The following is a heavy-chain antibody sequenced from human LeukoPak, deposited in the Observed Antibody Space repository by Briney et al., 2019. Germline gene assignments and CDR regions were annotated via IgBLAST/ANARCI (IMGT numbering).Heavy chain of an antibody. D-gene: IGHD2-15*01. J-gene: IGHJ5*02. V-gene: IGHV4-34*01. CDR2: INHSGST. Sequence: SETLSLTCTVSGGSISSYYWSWIRHPPGKGLEWIGEINHSGSTNYNPSLKSRVTISVDTSKNQFSLKLSSVTAADTAVYYCARLYCSGGSCWFDPWGQGTLVTVSS. CDR1: GGSISSYY. CDR3: ARLYCSGGSCWFDP.